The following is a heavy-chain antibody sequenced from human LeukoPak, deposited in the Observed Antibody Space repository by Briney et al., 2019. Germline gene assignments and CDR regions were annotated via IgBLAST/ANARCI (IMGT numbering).Heavy chain of an antibody. V-gene: IGHV3-23*01. CDR1: GFTFANYA. CDR2: IGATGYST. D-gene: IGHD4-17*01. Sequence: GGSLRLSCPASGFTFANYAMSWVRQAPGKGLEWVSTIGATGYSTYYADSVQGRFTISRDNSKNTLYLQLNSLRAEDTAIYYCGNDHYGDYVNDAFDFWGHGTKVTVSS. CDR3: GNDHYGDYVNDAFDF. J-gene: IGHJ3*01.